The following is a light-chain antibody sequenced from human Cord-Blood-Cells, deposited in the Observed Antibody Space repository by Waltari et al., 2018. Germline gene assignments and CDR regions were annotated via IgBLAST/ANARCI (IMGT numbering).Light chain of an antibody. CDR1: QSVSSN. V-gene: IGKV3-15*01. J-gene: IGKJ2*01. CDR3: QQYNNWPYT. Sequence: EIVMTQSPATLSVSPGERAPLSCRASQSVSSNLAWYQQKPGQAPRLLIYGASPRATGIPARFSGSGSGTEFTLTISSLQSEDFAVYYCQQYNNWPYTFGQGTKLEIK. CDR2: GAS.